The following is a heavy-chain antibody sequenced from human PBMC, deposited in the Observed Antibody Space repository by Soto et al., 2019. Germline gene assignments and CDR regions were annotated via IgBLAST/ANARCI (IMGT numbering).Heavy chain of an antibody. Sequence: SETLSLTCAVSGGSIRSNNRWSWVRQPPGKGLEWIGEIFQSGSTNYNPSLKTRVTISVDKSKNQFSLKLSSVTAADTAVYYCARVYSGSYSDYWGQGTLVTV. CDR3: ARVYSGSYSDY. CDR2: IFQSGST. J-gene: IGHJ4*02. D-gene: IGHD1-26*01. CDR1: GGSIRSNNR. V-gene: IGHV4-4*02.